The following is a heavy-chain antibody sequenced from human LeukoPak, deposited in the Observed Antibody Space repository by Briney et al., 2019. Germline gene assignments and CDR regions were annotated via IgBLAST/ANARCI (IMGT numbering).Heavy chain of an antibody. CDR3: ARGGSTGHMVV. CDR2: ISSSGSTI. CDR1: GFTFSSYE. D-gene: IGHD3-16*01. V-gene: IGHV3-48*03. Sequence: GGPLRLSCAASGFTFSSYEMNWVRQAPGKGLEWVSYISSSGSTIYYADSVKGRFTISRDNSKNTLYLQMNSLRAEDTAVYYCARGGSTGHMVVWGKGTTVTVSS. J-gene: IGHJ6*03.